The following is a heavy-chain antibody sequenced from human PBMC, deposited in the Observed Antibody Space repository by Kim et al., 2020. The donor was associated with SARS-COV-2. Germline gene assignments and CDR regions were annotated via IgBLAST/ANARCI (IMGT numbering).Heavy chain of an antibody. Sequence: QKFKGRVTMTRNTSISTAYMELSSVRSEDKAVYYCARGPDIVGGYNWFDPWGQGTLVTVSS. D-gene: IGHD2-15*01. CDR3: ARGPDIVGGYNWFDP. J-gene: IGHJ5*02. V-gene: IGHV1-8*01.